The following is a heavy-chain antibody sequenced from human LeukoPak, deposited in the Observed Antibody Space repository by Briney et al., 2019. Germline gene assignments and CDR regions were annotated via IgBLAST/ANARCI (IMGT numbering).Heavy chain of an antibody. V-gene: IGHV4-39*01. D-gene: IGHD5-18*01. CDR2: IYYSGST. CDR1: GGSISSSSYY. Sequence: SETLSLTCTVSGGSISSSSYYWGWIRQPPGKGLEWIGSIYYSGSTYYNPSLKSRVTISVDTSKKQFSLKASSVTAADTAVYYCARPHRGYSYGFDYWGQGTLVTVSS. CDR3: ARPHRGYSYGFDY. J-gene: IGHJ4*02.